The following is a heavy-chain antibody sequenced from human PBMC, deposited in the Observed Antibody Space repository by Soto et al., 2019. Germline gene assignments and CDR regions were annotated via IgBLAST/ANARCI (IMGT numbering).Heavy chain of an antibody. Sequence: QVQLQESGPGLVKPSETLSLTCTVSVGSISSYYWSWIRQPPGKGLEWIGDIYYSGSTNYNPSLKSRVTISVDTSKNQFSPKLSSVTAADTAVYYCARRYGLSAFDICGQGTIVTVSS. J-gene: IGHJ3*02. CDR2: IYYSGST. CDR1: VGSISSYY. CDR3: ARRYGLSAFDI. D-gene: IGHD3-10*01. V-gene: IGHV4-59*08.